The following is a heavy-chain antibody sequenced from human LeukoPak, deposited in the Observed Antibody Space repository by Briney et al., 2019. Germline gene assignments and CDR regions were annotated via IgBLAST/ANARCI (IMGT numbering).Heavy chain of an antibody. V-gene: IGHV3-23*01. J-gene: IGHJ4*02. CDR2: ISGSGGSA. CDR3: AKDLGDGSDY. Sequence: GGSLRLSCAASGVTFSSYAMSWVRQAPGKGLEWVSAISGSGGSAYYADSVKGRCTISRDNSKNTLYLQMNSLRAEDTAVYYCAKDLGDGSDYWGQGTLVTVSS. CDR1: GVTFSSYA. D-gene: IGHD3-10*01.